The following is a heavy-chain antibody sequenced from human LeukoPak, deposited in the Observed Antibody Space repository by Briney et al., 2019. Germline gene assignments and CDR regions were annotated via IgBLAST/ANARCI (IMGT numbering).Heavy chain of an antibody. J-gene: IGHJ4*02. CDR3: ARLGITMVRGVLSRPFDY. CDR1: GFTFSSYS. D-gene: IGHD3-10*01. V-gene: IGHV3-21*01. CDR2: ISSSSSYI. Sequence: GGSLRLSCAASGFTFSSYSMNWVRQAPGKGLEWVSSISSSSSYIYYADSVKGRFTISRDNAKKSLYLQMNSLRAEDTAVYYCARLGITMVRGVLSRPFDYWGQGTLVTVSS.